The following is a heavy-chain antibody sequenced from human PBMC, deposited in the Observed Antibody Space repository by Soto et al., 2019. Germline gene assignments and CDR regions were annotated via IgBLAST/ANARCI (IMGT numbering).Heavy chain of an antibody. CDR1: GYTFTSYG. V-gene: IGHV1-18*01. CDR3: ASGGGASYSFDY. D-gene: IGHD3-16*01. CDR2: ISAYNGNT. J-gene: IGHJ4*01. Sequence: QVQLVQSGAEVKKPGASVKVSCKASGYTFTSYGISWVRQAPGQGLEWMGWISAYNGNTNYAQKLQDRVTMTTNTYKSTNYMELRSLRSDDTAVYYCASGGGASYSFDYWGHGTLVTVSS.